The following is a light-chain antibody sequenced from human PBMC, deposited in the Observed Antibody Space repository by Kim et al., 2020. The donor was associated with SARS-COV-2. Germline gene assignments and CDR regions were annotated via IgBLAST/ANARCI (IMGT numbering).Light chain of an antibody. CDR2: GAS. V-gene: IGKV3-20*01. J-gene: IGKJ1*01. CDR3: QHYGSSLWT. CDR1: QSVSSSY. Sequence: SPGERPTLSCRASQSVSSSYLAWYQQKPGQAPRLLIYGASSRATGIPDRFSGSGSGTDFTLTISRLEPEDLAVYYCQHYGSSLWTFGQGTKVDIK.